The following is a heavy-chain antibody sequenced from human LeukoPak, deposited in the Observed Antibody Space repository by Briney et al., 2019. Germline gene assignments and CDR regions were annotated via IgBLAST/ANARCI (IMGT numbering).Heavy chain of an antibody. CDR3: ARDASAFLHELPPDY. J-gene: IGHJ4*02. CDR2: ISSSSSTI. CDR1: GFTFSSYS. Sequence: PGGSLRLSCAASGFTFSSYSMNWVRQAPGKGLEWVSYISSSSSTIYYADSVKGRFTISRDNAKNSLYLQMNSLRAEDTAVYYCARDASAFLHELPPDYWGQGTLVTVSS. D-gene: IGHD1-26*01. V-gene: IGHV3-48*01.